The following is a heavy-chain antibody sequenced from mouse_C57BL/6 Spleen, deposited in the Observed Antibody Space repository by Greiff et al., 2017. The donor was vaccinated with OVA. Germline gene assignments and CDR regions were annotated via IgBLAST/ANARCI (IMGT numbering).Heavy chain of an antibody. Sequence: EVQGVESGGGLVKPGGSLKLSCSASGFTFSSYAMSWVRQTPEKRLEWVATISDGGSYTYYPDNVKGRFTISRDNAKNNLYLQMSHLKSEDTAMYYCAREHGYTGYFDVWGTGTTVTVSS. CDR2: ISDGGSYT. J-gene: IGHJ1*03. V-gene: IGHV5-4*01. D-gene: IGHD2-2*01. CDR1: GFTFSSYA. CDR3: AREHGYTGYFDV.